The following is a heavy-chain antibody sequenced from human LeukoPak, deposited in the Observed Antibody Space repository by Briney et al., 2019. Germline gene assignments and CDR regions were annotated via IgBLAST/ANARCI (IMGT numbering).Heavy chain of an antibody. CDR1: GYTFTSYD. D-gene: IGHD4-11*01. V-gene: IGHV1-2*02. Sequence: GASVKVSCKASGYTFTSYDISWVRQAPGQGLEWMGWINPNSGGTNYAQKFQGRVTMTRDTSISTAYMELSRLRSDDTAVYYCARYGFSNSSDYYMDVWGKGTTVTVSS. J-gene: IGHJ6*03. CDR2: INPNSGGT. CDR3: ARYGFSNSSDYYMDV.